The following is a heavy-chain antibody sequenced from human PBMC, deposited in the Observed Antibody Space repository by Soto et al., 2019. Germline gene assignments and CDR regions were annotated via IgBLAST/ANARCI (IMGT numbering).Heavy chain of an antibody. CDR1: GFTFSSYE. CDR3: ARDDSGYPSYFHY. Sequence: GGSLRLSCAASGFTFSSYEMNWVRQAPGKGLEWVSYISSGGSTIYYADSVRGRFTISRDNAKNSLYLQMNSLRAEDTAVYYCARDDSGYPSYFHYWGQGTLVTVSS. J-gene: IGHJ4*02. D-gene: IGHD3-16*02. V-gene: IGHV3-48*03. CDR2: ISSGGSTI.